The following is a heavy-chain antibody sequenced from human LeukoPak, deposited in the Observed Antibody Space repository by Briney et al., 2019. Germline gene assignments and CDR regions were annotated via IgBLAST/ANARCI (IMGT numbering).Heavy chain of an antibody. D-gene: IGHD6-19*01. V-gene: IGHV3-23*01. J-gene: IGHJ4*02. CDR1: SGYA. Sequence: GGSLTLSCAAFSGYAMSWVRQAPGKGPEWVSAISGRGDDTYYAESVKGRFTISRDNSKNTLHLQMNSLRAEDTAVYYCARGHRSSSSFFDYWDQVTLVTVSS. CDR2: ISGRGDDT. CDR3: ARGHRSSSSFFDY.